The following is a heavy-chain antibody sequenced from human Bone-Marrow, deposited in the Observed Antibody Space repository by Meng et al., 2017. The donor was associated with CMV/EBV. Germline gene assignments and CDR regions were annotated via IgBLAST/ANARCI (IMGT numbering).Heavy chain of an antibody. Sequence: GESLKISCAASGFTVSSNYMSWVRQAPGKGLEWVSVIYSGGSTYYADSVKGRFTISRDNSKNTLYLQMNSLRAEDTAVYYCAKGLRDDWGQGTLVTDSS. CDR1: GFTVSSNY. CDR3: AKGLRDD. J-gene: IGHJ4*02. V-gene: IGHV3-53*01. CDR2: IYSGGST.